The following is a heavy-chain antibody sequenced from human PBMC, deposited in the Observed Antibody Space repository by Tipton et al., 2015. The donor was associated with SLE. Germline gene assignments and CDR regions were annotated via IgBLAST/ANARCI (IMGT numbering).Heavy chain of an antibody. Sequence: LRLSCTASGGSIRSYYWSWIRQPAGKRLEWSRRVYTSGSTYYNPSLKSRVTISVDTSKNQFPLKLSSVTAADTAAYYCASVLRGDYWYFDLWGRGTLVTGSS. D-gene: IGHD3-3*01. CDR2: VYTSGST. J-gene: IGHJ2*01. CDR3: ASVLRGDYWYFDL. V-gene: IGHV4-4*07. CDR1: GGSIRSYY.